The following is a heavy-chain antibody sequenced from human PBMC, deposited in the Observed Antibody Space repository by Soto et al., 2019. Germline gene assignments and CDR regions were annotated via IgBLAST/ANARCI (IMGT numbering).Heavy chain of an antibody. Sequence: QVRLQESGPGLVEPSETLSLTCAVSGGSISETYWWSWVRQPPGKGLGWIGEISHRGTPHYNPSLWSRVTMSTDTSRNQISLTLMSVTAADSASYYCARHIAVAGTRGFDYWGQGTLVTVSS. CDR2: ISHRGTP. CDR1: GGSISETYW. D-gene: IGHD6-19*01. CDR3: ARHIAVAGTRGFDY. J-gene: IGHJ4*02. V-gene: IGHV4-4*02.